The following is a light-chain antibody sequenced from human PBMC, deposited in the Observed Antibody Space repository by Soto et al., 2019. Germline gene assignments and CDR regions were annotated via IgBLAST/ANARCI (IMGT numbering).Light chain of an antibody. J-gene: IGKJ4*01. V-gene: IGKV3-15*01. CDR3: QQYNNWPPLT. CDR1: QSVSSN. CDR2: GAS. Sequence: EIVMTQSPATLSVSPGERATLSCRASQSVSSNLAGYQQKPGQAPRLLIYGASTRATGIPARFSGSGSGTEFTLTISSLQSEDFAVYYCQQYNNWPPLTFGGGPKVEIK.